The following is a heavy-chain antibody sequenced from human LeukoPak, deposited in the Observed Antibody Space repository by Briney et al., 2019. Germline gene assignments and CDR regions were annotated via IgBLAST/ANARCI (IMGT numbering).Heavy chain of an antibody. J-gene: IGHJ6*03. CDR3: AREFDSGYDFGYYYYYMDV. Sequence: PSETLSLTCTVSGDSIRTDRHHWSWIRQPAGKGLEWIGRIYASGGTNYSPSLKSRVTISVDTSESQFSLKLYSATAADTAGYYCAREFDSGYDFGYYYYYMDVWGKGTTATIS. CDR2: IYASGGT. V-gene: IGHV4-61*02. CDR1: GDSIRTDRHH. D-gene: IGHD5-12*01.